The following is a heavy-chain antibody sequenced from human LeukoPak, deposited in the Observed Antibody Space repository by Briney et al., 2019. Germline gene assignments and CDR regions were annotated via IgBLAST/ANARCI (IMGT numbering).Heavy chain of an antibody. D-gene: IGHD6-6*01. CDR2: INHSGST. CDR1: GGSFSGYY. V-gene: IGHV4-34*01. J-gene: IGHJ4*02. CDR3: ARRRFSYSSSSDFDY. Sequence: SETLSLTCAVYGGSFSGYYWSWIRQPPGKGLEWIGEINHSGSTNYNPSLKSRVTISVDTSKNQFSLKLSSVTAADTAVYYCARRRFSYSSSSDFDYWGQGTLVTVSS.